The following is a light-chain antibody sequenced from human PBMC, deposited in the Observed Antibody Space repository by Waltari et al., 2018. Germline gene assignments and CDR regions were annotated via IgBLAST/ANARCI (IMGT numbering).Light chain of an antibody. CDR2: DTD. V-gene: IGLV7-46*01. J-gene: IGLJ3*02. CDR3: LLSFYDIRA. Sequence: TLTCGSSTGAVTSTHHPYWFLQKPGQVPRTLIYDTDNKHSWTPARFSGSLLGGKAALTLSGAQTEDEAVYYCLLSFYDIRAFGGGTKLTVL. CDR1: TGAVTSTHH.